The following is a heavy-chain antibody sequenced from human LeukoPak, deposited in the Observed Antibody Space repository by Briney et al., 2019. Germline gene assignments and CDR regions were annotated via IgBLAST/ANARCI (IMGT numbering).Heavy chain of an antibody. CDR2: ISPYNGNT. V-gene: IGHV1-18*04. J-gene: IGHJ3*02. CDR1: GDTFTSYG. D-gene: IGHD4-17*01. CDR3: ARLLRYDAFDI. Sequence: ASLKLSCKASGDTFTSYGSSWVRQAPGQGLEWMGWISPYNGNTNYAPKLQGRVTMTTDTSTSTAYMELRSLRSDDTAVYYCARLLRYDAFDIWGPGTMVTVSS.